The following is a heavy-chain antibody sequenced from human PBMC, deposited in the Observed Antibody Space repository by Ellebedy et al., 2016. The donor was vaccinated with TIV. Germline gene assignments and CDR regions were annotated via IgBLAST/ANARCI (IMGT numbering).Heavy chain of an antibody. CDR2: VLGGGTST. Sequence: GESLKISCAASGFTFSTYTMNWVRQAPGKGLEWVSGVLGGGTSTYYANSVKGRFTISSNNSKNTLYLQMNSLRAEDTAVYYCAKGNYGDSDYWGQGTLVTVSS. J-gene: IGHJ4*02. D-gene: IGHD4-17*01. CDR1: GFTFSTYT. CDR3: AKGNYGDSDY. V-gene: IGHV3-23*01.